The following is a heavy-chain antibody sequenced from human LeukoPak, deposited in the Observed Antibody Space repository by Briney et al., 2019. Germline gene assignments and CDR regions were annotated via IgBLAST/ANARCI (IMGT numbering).Heavy chain of an antibody. CDR3: ARVSSSWYQDWYFDL. J-gene: IGHJ2*01. CDR2: IYHSGTT. V-gene: IGHV4-38-2*02. CDR1: AYSISSGYY. Sequence: SETLSLTCTVSAYSISSGYYWGWIRQPPGKGLEWTGNIYHSGTTYYSPSLKSRVTISVDTSKNQFSLKLNSVTAADTAVYYCARVSSSWYQDWYFDLWGRGTLVTVSS. D-gene: IGHD6-13*01.